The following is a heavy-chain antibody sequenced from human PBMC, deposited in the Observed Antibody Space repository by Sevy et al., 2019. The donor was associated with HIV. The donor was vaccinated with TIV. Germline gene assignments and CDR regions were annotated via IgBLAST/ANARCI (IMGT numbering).Heavy chain of an antibody. D-gene: IGHD1-26*01. V-gene: IGHV3-23*01. CDR3: ARDRVSGSYYAGDFDY. CDR1: GFTFSNYA. Sequence: GGSLRLSCAASGFTFSNYAMSWVRQAPGKGLEWVSVISFSGSDTYYADSVKGRFTISRDNSKNTLYLQMNTLRAEDTAVYYCARDRVSGSYYAGDFDYWGQGTLVTVSS. CDR2: ISFSGSDT. J-gene: IGHJ4*02.